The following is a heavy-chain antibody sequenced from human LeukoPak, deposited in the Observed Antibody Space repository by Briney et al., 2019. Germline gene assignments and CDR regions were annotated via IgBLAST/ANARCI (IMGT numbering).Heavy chain of an antibody. CDR3: ASRGFNYGFRTPLNY. D-gene: IGHD5-18*01. CDR1: GGSFSASY. CDR2: INHSGST. Sequence: SETLSLTCAVYGGSFSASYWNWIRQPPGKGLEWIGAINHSGSTNYNPSLRSRLTISVDTSKNQFSLKLSSVTAADTAVYYCASRGFNYGFRTPLNYWGQGTLVTVSS. V-gene: IGHV4-34*01. J-gene: IGHJ4*02.